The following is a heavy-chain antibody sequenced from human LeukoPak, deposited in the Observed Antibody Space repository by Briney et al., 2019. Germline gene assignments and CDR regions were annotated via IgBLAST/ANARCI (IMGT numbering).Heavy chain of an antibody. D-gene: IGHD3-22*01. J-gene: IGHJ3*02. CDR1: GFTFDDYA. Sequence: GGSLRLSCAASGFTFDDYAMHWVRQAPGKGLEWVSLISGDGGSTYYADSVKGRFTISRDNSKNSLYLQMNSLRTEDTALYYCAKDMKEEYYYDSSGYLPDAFDIWGQGTMVTVSS. V-gene: IGHV3-43*02. CDR3: AKDMKEEYYYDSSGYLPDAFDI. CDR2: ISGDGGST.